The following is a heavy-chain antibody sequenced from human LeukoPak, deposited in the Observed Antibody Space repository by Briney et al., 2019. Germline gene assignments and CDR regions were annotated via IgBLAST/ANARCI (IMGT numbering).Heavy chain of an antibody. Sequence: ASVKVSCKASGYTFTSYDINWVRQAPGQGLEWMGRIIPILGIANYAQKFQGRVTITADKSTSTAYMELSSLRSEDTAVYYCARTSDYGGNSNWFDPWGQGTLVTVSS. CDR3: ARTSDYGGNSNWFDP. J-gene: IGHJ5*02. D-gene: IGHD4-23*01. CDR2: IIPILGIA. CDR1: GYTFTSYD. V-gene: IGHV1-69*04.